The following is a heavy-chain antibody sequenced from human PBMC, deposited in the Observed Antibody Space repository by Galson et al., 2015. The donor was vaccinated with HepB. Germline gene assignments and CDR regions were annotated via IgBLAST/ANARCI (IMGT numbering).Heavy chain of an antibody. J-gene: IGHJ6*02. CDR3: AGDLKAYYDLWSGYSYYYGMDV. CDR2: IKQDGGEK. D-gene: IGHD3-3*01. V-gene: IGHV3-7*01. CDR1: GFTFRSYC. Sequence: SLRLSCAASGFTFRSYCMSWVRQAPGKGLEWVANIKQDGGEKYYADSVKGRFTISRDNAKNSLYLQMNSLRAEDTAVYYCAGDLKAYYDLWSGYSYYYGMDVWGQGTPVTVSS.